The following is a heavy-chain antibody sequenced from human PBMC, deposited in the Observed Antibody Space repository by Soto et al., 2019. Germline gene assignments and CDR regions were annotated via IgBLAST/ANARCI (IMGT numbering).Heavy chain of an antibody. CDR1: GFSLSTSGVV. Sequence: QITLKEPGPTLVKPTQTLTLTCTFSGFSLSTSGVVVGWIRQPPGNALEWLALIYWDDDKRYSPSLKSRLTITKDHSENQVVLTMTNMDPVDTATYYCAHRLITIWGSRGAFDYWGQGTLVTVSS. CDR2: IYWDDDK. V-gene: IGHV2-5*02. J-gene: IGHJ4*02. D-gene: IGHD7-27*01. CDR3: AHRLITIWGSRGAFDY.